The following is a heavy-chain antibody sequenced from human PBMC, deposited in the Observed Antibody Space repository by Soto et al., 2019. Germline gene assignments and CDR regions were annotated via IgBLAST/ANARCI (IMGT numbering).Heavy chain of an antibody. J-gene: IGHJ6*02. CDR2: INHSGST. D-gene: IGHD5-12*01. V-gene: IGHV4-34*01. Sequence: PSETLSLTCSFYCGSVSGYYWSFIRHPPGKGLEWIGEINHSGSTNYNPSLKSRVTISVDTSKNQFSLKLSSVTAADTAVYYCAREDGEGYSGYDYGMDVWGQGTTVTV. CDR3: AREDGEGYSGYDYGMDV. CDR1: CGSVSGYY.